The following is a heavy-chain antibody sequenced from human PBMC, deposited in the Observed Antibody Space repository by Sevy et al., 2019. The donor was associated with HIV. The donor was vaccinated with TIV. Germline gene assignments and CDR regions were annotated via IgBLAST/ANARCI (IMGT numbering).Heavy chain of an antibody. J-gene: IGHJ2*01. CDR1: GFTFSSYA. V-gene: IGHV3-23*01. CDR3: AKGPEDYDFWSGYYDWYFDL. Sequence: GGSLRLSCAASGFTFSSYAMSWVRQAPGKGLEWVSAISGSGGSTYYADSVKGRFTISRDNSKNTLYLQMNSLGAEDKAVYYCAKGPEDYDFWSGYYDWYFDLWGRGTLVTVSS. D-gene: IGHD3-3*01. CDR2: ISGSGGST.